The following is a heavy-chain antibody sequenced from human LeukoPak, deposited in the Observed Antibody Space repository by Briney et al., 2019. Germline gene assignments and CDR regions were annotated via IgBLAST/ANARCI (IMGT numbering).Heavy chain of an antibody. CDR2: IYYSGST. J-gene: IGHJ4*02. CDR1: GGSISSSSYY. V-gene: IGHV4-39*01. CDR3: ARHGGFLERLLQD. D-gene: IGHD3-3*01. Sequence: SETLSLTCTVAGGSISSSSYYWGWIRQPPGKGLEWIGSIYYSGSTYYNPSLKSRVTISVDTSKNQFSLKLSSVTAADTAVYYCARHGGFLERLLQDWGQGALVTVSS.